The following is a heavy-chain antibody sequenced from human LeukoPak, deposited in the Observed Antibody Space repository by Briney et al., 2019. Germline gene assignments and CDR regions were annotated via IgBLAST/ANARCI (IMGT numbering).Heavy chain of an antibody. J-gene: IGHJ4*02. CDR2: IRYDGINK. CDR3: ASREPSNYYDSSGYYYSPALDY. Sequence: PGGSLRLSCAASGFTFSTYGMHWVRQAPGKGLEWVAFIRYDGINKYYADSVKGRFTISRDNSKNMLYLQMNSLRAEDTAVYYCASREPSNYYDSSGYYYSPALDYWGQGTLVTVSP. V-gene: IGHV3-30*02. D-gene: IGHD3-22*01. CDR1: GFTFSTYG.